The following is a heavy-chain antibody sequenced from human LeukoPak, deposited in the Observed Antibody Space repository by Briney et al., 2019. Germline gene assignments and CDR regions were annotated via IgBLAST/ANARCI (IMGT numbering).Heavy chain of an antibody. J-gene: IGHJ3*02. CDR1: GYTFTGYY. V-gene: IGHV1-2*02. D-gene: IGHD1-26*01. CDR3: ARDAILGATDALDI. CDR2: INPNSGGT. Sequence: ASVKVSCKASGYTFTGYYMHWVRQAPGQGLEWMGWINPNSGGTNYAQKFQDRVSMTRDTSTSTVYMELSSLRSEDTAVYYCARDAILGATDALDIWGQGTMVTVSS.